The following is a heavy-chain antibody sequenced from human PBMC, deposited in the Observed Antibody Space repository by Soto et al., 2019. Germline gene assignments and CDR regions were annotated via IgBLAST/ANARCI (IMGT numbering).Heavy chain of an antibody. CDR2: ISYDGSNK. Sequence: GGSLRLSCAASGFTFSSYGMHWVRQAPGKGLEWVAVISYDGSNKYYADSVKGRFTISRDNSKNTLYLQMNSLRAEDTAVYYCAKILSSYGAWYYYYGMDVWGRGTTVTVSS. V-gene: IGHV3-30*18. D-gene: IGHD3-10*01. CDR3: AKILSSYGAWYYYYGMDV. J-gene: IGHJ6*02. CDR1: GFTFSSYG.